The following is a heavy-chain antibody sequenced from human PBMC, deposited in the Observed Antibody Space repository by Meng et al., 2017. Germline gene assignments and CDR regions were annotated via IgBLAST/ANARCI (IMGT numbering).Heavy chain of an antibody. CDR3: ARTRVVVPAAIGGPYGMDV. Sequence: GESLKISCKGSGYSFTSYWIGWVRQMPGKGLEWMGIIYPGDSDTRYSPSFQGQVTISADKSISTAYLQWSSLKASDTAMYYCARTRVVVPAAIGGPYGMDVWGQGTTVTVSS. CDR1: GYSFTSYW. V-gene: IGHV5-51*01. CDR2: IYPGDSDT. D-gene: IGHD2-2*02. J-gene: IGHJ6*02.